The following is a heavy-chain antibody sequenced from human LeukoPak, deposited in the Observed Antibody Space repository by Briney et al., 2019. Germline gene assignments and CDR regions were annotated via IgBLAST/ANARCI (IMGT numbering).Heavy chain of an antibody. V-gene: IGHV3-7*01. CDR3: ARDQLMIQGGSFDY. J-gene: IGHJ4*02. D-gene: IGHD3-16*01. CDR1: GFTFSSYW. Sequence: GGSLRLSCAASGFTFSSYWMSWVRQAPGKGLEWVANIKQDGSEKYYVDSVKGRFTISRDNSKNTLYLQMNSLRAEDTAVYYCARDQLMIQGGSFDYWGQGTLVTVSS. CDR2: IKQDGSEK.